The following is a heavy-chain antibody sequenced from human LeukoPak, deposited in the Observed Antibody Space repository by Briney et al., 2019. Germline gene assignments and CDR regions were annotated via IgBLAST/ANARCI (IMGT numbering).Heavy chain of an antibody. V-gene: IGHV4-61*02. D-gene: IGHD3-22*01. J-gene: IGHJ6*02. CDR2: IYTSGST. CDR3: ARDQHDSSGYYPRYYYGMDV. CDR1: GGSISSGGYY. Sequence: SQTLSLTCTVSGGSISSGGYYWSWIRQPAGKGLEWIGRIYTSGSTNYNPSLKSRVTMSVDTSKNQFSLKLSSVTAADTAVYYCARDQHDSSGYYPRYYYGMDVWGQGTTVTVSS.